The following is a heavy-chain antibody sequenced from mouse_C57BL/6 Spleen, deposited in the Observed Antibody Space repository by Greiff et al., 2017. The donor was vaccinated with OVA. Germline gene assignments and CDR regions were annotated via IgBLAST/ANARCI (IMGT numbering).Heavy chain of an antibody. V-gene: IGHV1-50*01. CDR1: GYTFTSYW. J-gene: IGHJ2*01. Sequence: QVQLQQPGAELVKPGASVKLSCKASGYTFTSYWMQWVKQRPGQGLEWIGEIDPSDSYTNYNQKFKGKATLTVDTSSSTAYMQLSSLTSEDSAVYYCARPKPSYYYFDYWGQGTTLTVSS. CDR3: ARPKPSYYYFDY. CDR2: IDPSDSYT. D-gene: IGHD1-1*01.